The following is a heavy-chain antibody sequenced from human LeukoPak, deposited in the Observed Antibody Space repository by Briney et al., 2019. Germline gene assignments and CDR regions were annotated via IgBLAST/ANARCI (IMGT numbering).Heavy chain of an antibody. D-gene: IGHD3-9*01. CDR2: IYYSGST. J-gene: IGHJ3*02. CDR1: GGSISSYY. CDR3: ASAPDILTGFHAFDI. V-gene: IGHV4-59*01. Sequence: SETLSLTCTVSGGSISSYYWSWIRQPPGKGLEWIGYIYYSGSTNYNPSLKSRVTISVDTSKIQFSLKLSSVTAADTAVYYCASAPDILTGFHAFDIWGQGTMVTVSS.